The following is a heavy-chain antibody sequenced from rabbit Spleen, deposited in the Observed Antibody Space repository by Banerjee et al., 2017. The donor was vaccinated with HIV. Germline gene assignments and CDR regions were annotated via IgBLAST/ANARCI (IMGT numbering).Heavy chain of an antibody. CDR1: GFSFSDRDV. CDR2: ILSGDGNT. Sequence: QEQLEESGGGLVKPEGSLTLTCKASGFSFSDRDVMCWVRQAPGKGLEWIACILSGDGNTYYANWAKGRFTISKTSSTTVDLKMTSLTAADTATYFCARGANVYGFALWGPGTLVTVS. D-gene: IGHD6-1*01. CDR3: ARGANVYGFAL. J-gene: IGHJ6*01. V-gene: IGHV1S45*01.